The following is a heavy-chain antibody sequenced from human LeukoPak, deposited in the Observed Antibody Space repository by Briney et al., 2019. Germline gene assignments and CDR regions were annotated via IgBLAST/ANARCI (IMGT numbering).Heavy chain of an antibody. V-gene: IGHV3-7*01. CDR1: GFTFSNVW. CDR3: TSWGDTTAEYFQR. J-gene: IGHJ1*01. D-gene: IGHD2-21*02. CDR2: INPDGRDT. Sequence: GGSLRLSCAASGFTFSNVWMNWVRQAPGKGLEWVAHINPDGRDTYYVDSVKGRFTISRDNAQNSMYLQMNSLRVEDTAVYYCTSWGDTTAEYFQRWGQGTLVTVSS.